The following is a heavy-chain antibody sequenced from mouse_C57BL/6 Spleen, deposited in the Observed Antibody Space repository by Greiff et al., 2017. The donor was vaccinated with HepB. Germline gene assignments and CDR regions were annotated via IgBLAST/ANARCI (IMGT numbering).Heavy chain of an antibody. CDR1: GFTFTDYY. J-gene: IGHJ1*03. CDR2: IRNKANGYTT. Sequence: EVHLVESGGGLVQPGGSLSLSCAASGFTFTDYYMSWVRQPPGKALEWLGFIRNKANGYTTEYSASVKGRFTISRDNSQSILYLQMNALRAEVSATYYCARYISSYGYFDVWGTGTTVTVSS. V-gene: IGHV7-3*01. D-gene: IGHD1-1*01. CDR3: ARYISSYGYFDV.